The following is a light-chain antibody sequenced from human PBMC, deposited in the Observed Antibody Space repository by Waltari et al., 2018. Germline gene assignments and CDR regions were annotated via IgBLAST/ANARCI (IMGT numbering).Light chain of an antibody. Sequence: DIQMIQSPSTLSASVGDRVTITCRASQKIGSWLAWFQQKPGKAPKLLIYKASTLETGVPSRFSGSGSGTEFTLTIRSLQPDDFATYYCQQYNVDTWTFGQGTRVEIK. J-gene: IGKJ1*01. CDR3: QQYNVDTWT. CDR1: QKIGSW. CDR2: KAS. V-gene: IGKV1-5*03.